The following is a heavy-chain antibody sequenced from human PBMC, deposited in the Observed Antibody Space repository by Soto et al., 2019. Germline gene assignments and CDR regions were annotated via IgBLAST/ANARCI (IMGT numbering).Heavy chain of an antibody. V-gene: IGHV5-51*01. Sequence: PGESLKISCKGSGYSFTSYWIGWVRQMPGKGLEWMGIIYPGDSDTRYSPSFQGQVTIPADKSISTAYLQWSSLKASDTAMYYCASARAAAGSYYYYGMDVWGQGTTVTVSS. CDR3: ASARAAAGSYYYYGMDV. CDR2: IYPGDSDT. J-gene: IGHJ6*02. D-gene: IGHD6-13*01. CDR1: GYSFTSYW.